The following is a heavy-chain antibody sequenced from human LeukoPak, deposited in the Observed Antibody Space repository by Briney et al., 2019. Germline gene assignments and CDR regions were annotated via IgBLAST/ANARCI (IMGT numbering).Heavy chain of an antibody. D-gene: IGHD3-10*01. V-gene: IGHV3-43*02. CDR3: AKDHQGSEGYFDY. Sequence: GGSLRLSCAASGFTFDDYAMHWVCQAPGKGLEWVSLISGDGGSTYYADSVKGRFTISRDNNKNSLYLQMNSLRTEDTALYYCAKDHQGSEGYFDYWGQGTLVTVSS. CDR1: GFTFDDYA. CDR2: ISGDGGST. J-gene: IGHJ4*02.